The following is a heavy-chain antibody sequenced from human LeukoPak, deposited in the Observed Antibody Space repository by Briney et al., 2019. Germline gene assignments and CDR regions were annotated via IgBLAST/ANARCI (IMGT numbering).Heavy chain of an antibody. V-gene: IGHV3-64*04. Sequence: GGSLRLSCSASGFTFSSYAMHCVRQAPGKGLEYVSAISSNGGSTYYADSVKGRFTISRDNSKNTVDLQLNSLRAEDSAVYYCAKQSFRMVNYFDYWGQGTLVTVSS. CDR3: AKQSFRMVNYFDY. CDR1: GFTFSSYA. CDR2: ISSNGGST. D-gene: IGHD3-16*02. J-gene: IGHJ4*02.